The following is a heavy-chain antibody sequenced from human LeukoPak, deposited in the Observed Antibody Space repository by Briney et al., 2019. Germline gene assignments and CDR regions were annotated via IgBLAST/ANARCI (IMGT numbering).Heavy chain of an antibody. CDR3: AKSWRYYDSSNYYAFDI. V-gene: IGHV3-23*01. CDR1: GFTFSSYA. CDR2: ISGSGGNT. D-gene: IGHD3-22*01. J-gene: IGHJ3*02. Sequence: GGSLRLSCAASGFTFSSYAMSWVRQAPGKGLEWVSGISGSGGNTYYADSVKGRFTISRDNSKNTLDLQMNGLRAEDTAVYYCAKSWRYYDSSNYYAFDIWGQGTMVTVSS.